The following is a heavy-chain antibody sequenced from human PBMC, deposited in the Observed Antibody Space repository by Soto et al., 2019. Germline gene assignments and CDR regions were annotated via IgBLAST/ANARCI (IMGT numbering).Heavy chain of an antibody. CDR1: GFTFSDYD. CDR2: ISSSGGTI. V-gene: IGHV3-11*01. CDR3: ARLRDLLQTSANYDDAFDI. Sequence: QVQLVESGGGLVKPGGSLRLSCAASGFTFSDYDMSWIRRAPGKGLEWVSYISSSGGTIYYADSVQARFTISRDNAKNSLVLQMNSLRAEDTAVYYCARLRDLLQTSANYDDAFDIWGQGTLVTVSS. D-gene: IGHD1-26*01. J-gene: IGHJ3*02.